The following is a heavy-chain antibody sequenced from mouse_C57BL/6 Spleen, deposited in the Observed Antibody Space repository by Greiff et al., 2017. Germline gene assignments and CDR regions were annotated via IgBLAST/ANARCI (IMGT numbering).Heavy chain of an antibody. CDR2: IWSDGST. CDR1: GFSLTSYG. D-gene: IGHD2-1*01. Sequence: VMLVESGPGLVAPSQSLSITCTVSGFSLTSYGVHWVRQPPGKGLEWLVVIWSDGSTTYNSALKSRLSISKDNSKSQVFLKMNSLQTDDTAMYYCARRYGNYVGYAMDYWGQGTSVTVSS. V-gene: IGHV2-6*03. CDR3: ARRYGNYVGYAMDY. J-gene: IGHJ4*01.